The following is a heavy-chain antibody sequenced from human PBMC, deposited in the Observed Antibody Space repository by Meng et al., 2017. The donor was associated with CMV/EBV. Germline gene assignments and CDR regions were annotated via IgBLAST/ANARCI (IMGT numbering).Heavy chain of an antibody. V-gene: IGHV4-30-4*08. CDR1: GGSIRGGGYY. D-gene: IGHD2/OR15-2a*01. CDR2: IYYSGST. CDR3: ARTGEYPTFDY. J-gene: IGHJ4*02. Sequence: FQLQQSVPGLVKPSQTLSLTCTVPGGSIRGGGYYWSWIRQPPAKGLEWIGYIYYSGSTYYNPSLKSRVTISVDTSKNQFSLKLSSVTAADTAVYYCARTGEYPTFDYWGQGTLVTVSS.